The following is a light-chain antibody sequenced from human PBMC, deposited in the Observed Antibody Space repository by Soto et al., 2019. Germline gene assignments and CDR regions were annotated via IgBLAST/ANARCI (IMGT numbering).Light chain of an antibody. CDR2: GAS. V-gene: IGKV3-15*01. CDR1: QSISSN. Sequence: EIVMTQSPATLSVSPGERTTLSCRASQSISSNLVWYQQKPCQAPRLLNYGASTRSTGISARFGGSGSVTEFTLTISSLQSEDFAVDYCQQYNNWTQTFGQGTKVEIK. J-gene: IGKJ1*01. CDR3: QQYNNWTQT.